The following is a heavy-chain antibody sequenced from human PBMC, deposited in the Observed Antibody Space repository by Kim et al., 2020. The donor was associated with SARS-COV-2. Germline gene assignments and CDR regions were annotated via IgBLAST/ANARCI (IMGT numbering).Heavy chain of an antibody. V-gene: IGHV3-21*01. Sequence: GGSLRLSCAASGFTFSSYSMNWVRQAPGKGLEWVSSISSSSSYIYYADSVKGRFTISRDNAKNSLYLQMNSLRAEDTAVYYCARDPVVVVTDTSWFDPWGQGTLVTVSS. CDR1: GFTFSSYS. CDR2: ISSSSSYI. D-gene: IGHD2-21*02. J-gene: IGHJ5*02. CDR3: ARDPVVVVTDTSWFDP.